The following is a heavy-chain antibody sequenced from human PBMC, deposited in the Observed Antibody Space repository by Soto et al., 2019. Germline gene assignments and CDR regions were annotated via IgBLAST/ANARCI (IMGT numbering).Heavy chain of an antibody. V-gene: IGHV1-69*08. J-gene: IGHJ4*02. Sequence: QIQLVQSGAEVKKPGSSVKVSCKASGGTFSSYTISRVRQAPGQGLEWMGRIIPILGIANYAQKFQGRVTITADKSTSTAYMELSSLRSEDTAVYYCARDEGMVRGVIDYWGQGTLVTVSS. CDR3: ARDEGMVRGVIDY. D-gene: IGHD3-10*01. CDR1: GGTFSSYT. CDR2: IIPILGIA.